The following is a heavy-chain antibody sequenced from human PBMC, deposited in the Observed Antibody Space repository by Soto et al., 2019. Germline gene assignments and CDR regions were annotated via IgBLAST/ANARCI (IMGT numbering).Heavy chain of an antibody. D-gene: IGHD3-3*02. Sequence: EVQLVESGGGLVQPGGSLRLSCVDSGFTFSSYWMSWVRQAPVKGLEWVGNIKQDGSEENYVDSVKGRFTISRDNAKNSMYLQKNSLRAEDTAVYYCARLASSGRTWDVWGQGTTVVVSS. J-gene: IGHJ6*02. CDR3: ARLASSGRTWDV. CDR1: GFTFSSYW. V-gene: IGHV3-7*01. CDR2: IKQDGSEE.